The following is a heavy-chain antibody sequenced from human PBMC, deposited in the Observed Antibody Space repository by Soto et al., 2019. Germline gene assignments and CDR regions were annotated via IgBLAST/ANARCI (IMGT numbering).Heavy chain of an antibody. CDR3: TTDTNYDDRSGYHRDHY. D-gene: IGHD3-22*01. CDR2: IKSKTDGGTT. V-gene: IGHV3-15*07. CDR1: GFTFSNAW. J-gene: IGHJ4*02. Sequence: EVQLVESGGGLVKPGGSLRLSCAASGFTFSNAWMTWVRQAAGKGLEWVGRIKSKTDGGTTDYVAPVKGRITISRDDSKNTVYQQTNSLKTEDTGVYYCTTDTNYDDRSGYHRDHYWGQGTLVTVSS.